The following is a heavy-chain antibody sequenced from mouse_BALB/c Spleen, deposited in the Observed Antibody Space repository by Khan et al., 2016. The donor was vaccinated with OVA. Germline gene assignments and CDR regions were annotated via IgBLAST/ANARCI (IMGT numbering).Heavy chain of an antibody. CDR1: GYSITSGYG. Sequence: EVQLQESGPGLVKPSQSLSLTCTVTGYSITSGYGWNWIRQFPGNKLEWMGYISYSGSTNYNPSLKSRISLTRDTSKNQFFLQLNTVTTEDTATYDCARTARIKYWGQGTTLTVSS. CDR2: ISYSGST. D-gene: IGHD1-2*01. V-gene: IGHV3-2*02. J-gene: IGHJ2*01. CDR3: ARTARIKY.